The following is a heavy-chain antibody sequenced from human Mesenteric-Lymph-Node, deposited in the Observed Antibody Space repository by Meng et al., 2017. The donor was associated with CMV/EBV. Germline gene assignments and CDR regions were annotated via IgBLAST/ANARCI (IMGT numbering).Heavy chain of an antibody. V-gene: IGHV1-2*02. J-gene: IGHJ3*01. Sequence: ASVKVSCKASGYSFTDYYIHWVRQAPGQGLEKMGWMNPNTGAKNYAQKFRGRVTMTRDTSITTAYMELSGLTSDDTTIYYCARDDGHSATNAFDVWGQGTLVTVSS. CDR1: GYSFTDYY. D-gene: IGHD1-26*01. CDR3: ARDDGHSATNAFDV. CDR2: MNPNTGAK.